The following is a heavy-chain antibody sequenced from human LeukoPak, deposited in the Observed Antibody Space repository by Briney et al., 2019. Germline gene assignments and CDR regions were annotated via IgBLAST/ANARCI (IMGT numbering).Heavy chain of an antibody. Sequence: SETLSLTCTVSGVSITTYYWSWIRQPPGKGLEWIGYIYYTGSTNYNPSLKSRVTISLDTSKNQFSLKLTSVTAADTAVYYCARDLGADYGDYVFDPWGQGTLVTVSS. CDR3: ARDLGADYGDYVFDP. J-gene: IGHJ5*02. D-gene: IGHD4-17*01. CDR2: IYYTGST. V-gene: IGHV4-59*01. CDR1: GVSITTYY.